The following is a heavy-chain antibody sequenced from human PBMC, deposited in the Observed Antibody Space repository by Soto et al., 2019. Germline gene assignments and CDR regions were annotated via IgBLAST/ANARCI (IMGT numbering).Heavy chain of an antibody. V-gene: IGHV5-51*01. CDR3: ARRKILTGYYFSPFDY. Sequence: PGESLKISCKGSGYSFTSYWIGWVRQMPGKGLEWMGIIYPGDSDTRYSPSFQGQVTISADKSISTAYLQWSSLKASDTAMYYCARRKILTGYYFSPFDYWGQGTTVTVSS. CDR2: IYPGDSDT. J-gene: IGHJ4*02. CDR1: GYSFTSYW. D-gene: IGHD3-9*01.